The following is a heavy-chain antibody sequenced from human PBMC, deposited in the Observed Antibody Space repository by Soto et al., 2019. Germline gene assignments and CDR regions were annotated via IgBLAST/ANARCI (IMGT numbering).Heavy chain of an antibody. D-gene: IGHD1-1*01. Sequence: PGGSLRLSCAASGFTFNNYAMAWVRQAPGKGLEWVTAISSRGDTTFYADSVRGRFTISRDNFKNTLYLQMSSLRAEDTAVYYCANSFSPSGTNWLSHFDQWGQGTLVTFSS. CDR1: GFTFNNYA. V-gene: IGHV3-23*01. CDR2: ISSRGDTT. J-gene: IGHJ5*02. CDR3: ANSFSPSGTNWLSHFDQ.